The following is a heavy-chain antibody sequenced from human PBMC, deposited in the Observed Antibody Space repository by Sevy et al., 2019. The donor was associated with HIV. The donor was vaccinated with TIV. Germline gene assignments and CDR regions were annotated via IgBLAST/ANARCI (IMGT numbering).Heavy chain of an antibody. Sequence: SETLSLTCAVYGGSFSGYYWYWIRQSPGKGLEWIGEINHSGSTHYNPSLKSRVTISVDTSKNQFSLRLNSVTAADTAVYYCARAPPLVVVPGAPSWFDPWGQGTLVTVSS. CDR3: ARAPPLVVVPGAPSWFDP. V-gene: IGHV4-34*01. CDR2: INHSGST. D-gene: IGHD2-2*01. CDR1: GGSFSGYY. J-gene: IGHJ5*02.